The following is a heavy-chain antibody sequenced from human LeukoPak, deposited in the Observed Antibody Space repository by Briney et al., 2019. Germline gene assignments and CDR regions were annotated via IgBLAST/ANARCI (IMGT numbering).Heavy chain of an antibody. Sequence: SETLSLTCTVSGGSISSNYWSWIRQSPGKGLEWIGYIYYSGSTNYNPSLKSRVTISVDTSKNQFSLKLTSVTAADTAVYYCARARIADLWSRTQFDPWGQGTLVTVSS. D-gene: IGHD3-3*01. J-gene: IGHJ5*02. V-gene: IGHV4-59*01. CDR3: ARARIADLWSRTQFDP. CDR2: IYYSGST. CDR1: GGSISSNY.